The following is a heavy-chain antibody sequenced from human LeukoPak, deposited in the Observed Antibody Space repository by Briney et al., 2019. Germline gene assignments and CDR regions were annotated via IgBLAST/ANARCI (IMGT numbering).Heavy chain of an antibody. CDR3: ARDSLKKPQRGDY. CDR1: GYTFTSYD. V-gene: IGHV1-8*01. Sequence: ASVKVPCKASGYTFTSYDINWVRQATGQGLEWMGWMNPNSGNTGYAQKFQGRVTMTRNTSISTAYMELSSLRSEDTAVYYCARDSLKKPQRGDYWGQGTLVTVSS. D-gene: IGHD3-10*01. J-gene: IGHJ4*02. CDR2: MNPNSGNT.